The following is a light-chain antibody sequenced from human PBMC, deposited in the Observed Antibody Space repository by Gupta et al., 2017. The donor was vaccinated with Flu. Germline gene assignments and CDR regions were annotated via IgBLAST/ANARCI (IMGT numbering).Light chain of an antibody. CDR3: QSTDSSGSYV. CDR2: KDS. J-gene: IGLJ1*01. Sequence: SYELTQPPSVSVSPGQTARITCSGDALLKQYAYWYRQKPGQAPVLVIYKDSERPSGIPERFSGSSSGTTVTLTISGVQAEDEADYYCQSTDSSGSYVFGTGTKVTVL. V-gene: IGLV3-25*02. CDR1: ALLKQY.